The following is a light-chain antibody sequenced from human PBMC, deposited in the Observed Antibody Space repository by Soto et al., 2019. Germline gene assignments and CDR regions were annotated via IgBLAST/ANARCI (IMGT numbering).Light chain of an antibody. CDR3: QQINTYPRT. CDR2: GAS. V-gene: IGKV1-9*01. CDR1: QGISSS. J-gene: IGKJ2*01. Sequence: IQLTQSPSSLSASVGDRVTITCRASQGISSSLAWYQQKPGKAPKLLIYGASTLQSGVPSRFSGSGYGTDFTLTIRSLQPEDFATYYCQQINTYPRTFGQGTKLEIK.